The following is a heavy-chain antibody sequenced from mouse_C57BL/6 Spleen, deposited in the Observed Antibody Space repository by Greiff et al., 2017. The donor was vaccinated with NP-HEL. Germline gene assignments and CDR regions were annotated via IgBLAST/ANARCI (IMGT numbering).Heavy chain of an antibody. CDR1: GFTFSDAW. V-gene: IGHV6-6*01. D-gene: IGHD1-1*01. CDR2: IRNKANNHAT. CDR3: THGSSYGNAMDY. Sequence: EVKLVESGGGLVQPGGSMKLSCAASGFTFSDAWMDWVRQSPEKGLEWVAEIRNKANNHATYYAESVKGRFTISRDDSKSSVYLQMNSLRAEDTGIYYCTHGSSYGNAMDYWGQGTSVTVSS. J-gene: IGHJ4*01.